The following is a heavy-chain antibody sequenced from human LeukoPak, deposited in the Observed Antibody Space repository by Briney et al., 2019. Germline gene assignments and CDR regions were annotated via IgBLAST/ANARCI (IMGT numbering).Heavy chain of an antibody. V-gene: IGHV3-66*02. CDR3: ARDSIMITFGGVIS. Sequence: GGPLRLSCAASGFTVSSNYMSRVRQAPGKGLEWVSVIYSGGSTYYADSVKGRFTISRDNSKNTLYLQMNSLRAEDTAVYYCARDSIMITFGGVISWGQGTLVTVSS. D-gene: IGHD3-16*02. J-gene: IGHJ4*02. CDR2: IYSGGST. CDR1: GFTVSSNY.